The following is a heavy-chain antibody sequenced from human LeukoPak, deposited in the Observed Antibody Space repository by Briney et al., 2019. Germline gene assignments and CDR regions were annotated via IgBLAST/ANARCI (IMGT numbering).Heavy chain of an antibody. V-gene: IGHV1-8*01. Sequence: ASVKVSCKASGYTFTSYDINWVRQATGQGLEWRGWMNPNSGNTVYAQKFQGRVTITRNTSISTAYIKLTNRRSEDTAVYYCARAISLVSRNYDFWSGYYIWFSASPYYYYYYLDVWGKGTTVTVSS. J-gene: IGHJ6*03. D-gene: IGHD3-3*01. CDR2: MNPNSGNT. CDR1: GYTFTSYD. CDR3: ARAISLVSRNYDFWSGYYIWFSASPYYYYYYLDV.